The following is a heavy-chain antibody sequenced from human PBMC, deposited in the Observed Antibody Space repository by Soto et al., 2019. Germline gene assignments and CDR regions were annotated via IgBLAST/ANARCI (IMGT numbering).Heavy chain of an antibody. J-gene: IGHJ4*02. CDR3: EHSKLRFLEWLTHDY. CDR2: IYWNDDK. Sequence: QITLKESGPTLVKPTQTLTLTCTFSGFSLSTSGVGVGWIRQPPGKALEWLALIYWNDDKRYSPSQKSRLTITKDPSKNQVVLTMHNMDPVDTATYYCEHSKLRFLEWLTHDYWGQGTLVTVSS. V-gene: IGHV2-5*01. D-gene: IGHD3-3*01. CDR1: GFSLSTSGVG.